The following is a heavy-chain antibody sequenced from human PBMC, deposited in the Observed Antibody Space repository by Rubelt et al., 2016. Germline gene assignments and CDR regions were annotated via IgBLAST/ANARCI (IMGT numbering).Heavy chain of an antibody. V-gene: IGHV3-66*01. D-gene: IGHD3-16*01. Sequence: EVQLAESGGDLVQPGRSLRLSCTASGFTVSSHYMSWVRQAPGKGLEWVSVIYSGGSTLNADSVKGRFTISRDISKNTLYLQMNSLRVEDTAFYYCAKEVFGEQGTFDVWGQGTMVTVSS. CDR2: IYSGGST. J-gene: IGHJ3*01. CDR3: AKEVFGEQGTFDV. CDR1: GFTVSSHY.